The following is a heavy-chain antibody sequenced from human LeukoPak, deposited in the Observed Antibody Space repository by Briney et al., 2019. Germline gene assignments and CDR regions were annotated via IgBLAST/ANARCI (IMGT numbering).Heavy chain of an antibody. D-gene: IGHD6-19*01. J-gene: IGHJ4*02. CDR3: AMGSYSSGWHLDY. CDR2: ISWNSGSI. Sequence: SLRLSCAASGFTFDDYAMHWVRQAPGKGLEWVSGISWNSGSIGYADSVKGRFTISRDNAKNSLYLQMNSLRAEDTAVYYCAMGSYSSGWHLDYWGQGTLVTVSS. V-gene: IGHV3-9*01. CDR1: GFTFDDYA.